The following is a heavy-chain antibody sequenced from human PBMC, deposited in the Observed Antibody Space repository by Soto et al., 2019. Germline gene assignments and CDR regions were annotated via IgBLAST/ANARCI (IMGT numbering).Heavy chain of an antibody. CDR3: ARGMGDYGDYANKEPTRYYGMDV. D-gene: IGHD4-17*01. J-gene: IGHJ6*02. CDR1: GYTFTSYG. CDR2: ISAYNGNT. Sequence: ASVKVSCKASGYTFTSYGISWVRQAPGQGLEWMGWISAYNGNTNYAQKLQGRVTMTTDTSTSTAYMELRSLRSDDTAVYYCARGMGDYGDYANKEPTRYYGMDVWGQGTTVTVSS. V-gene: IGHV1-18*01.